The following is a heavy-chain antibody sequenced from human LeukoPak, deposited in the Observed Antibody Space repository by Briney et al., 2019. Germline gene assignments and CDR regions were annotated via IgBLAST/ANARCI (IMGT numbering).Heavy chain of an antibody. V-gene: IGHV3-23*01. D-gene: IGHD2-21*02. CDR2: ISGSGGST. J-gene: IGHJ6*03. CDR1: GFTFSSYA. Sequence: GGSLRLSCAASGFTFSSYAMSWVRQAPGKGLEWVSAISGSGGSTYYADSVKGRFTISRDNPKNTLYLQMNSLRAEDTAVYYCAKSPSTANYYYYYMDVWGKGTTVTVSS. CDR3: AKSPSTANYYYYYMDV.